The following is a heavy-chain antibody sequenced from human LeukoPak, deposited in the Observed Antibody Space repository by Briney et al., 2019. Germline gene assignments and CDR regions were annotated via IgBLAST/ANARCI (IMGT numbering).Heavy chain of an antibody. V-gene: IGHV4-38-2*02. CDR2: IYHSGST. Sequence: SETLSLTCTVSGYSISSGYYWGWIRQPPGKGLEWIGSIYHSGSTYYNPSLKSRVTISVDTSKNQFSLKLSSVTAADTAVYYCARVTEYSSSCWFDPWGQGTLVTVSS. CDR1: GYSISSGYY. J-gene: IGHJ5*02. CDR3: ARVTEYSSSCWFDP. D-gene: IGHD6-6*01.